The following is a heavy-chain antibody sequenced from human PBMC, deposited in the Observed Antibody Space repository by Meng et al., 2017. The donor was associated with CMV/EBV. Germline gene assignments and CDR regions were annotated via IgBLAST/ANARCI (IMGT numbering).Heavy chain of an antibody. CDR2: ISWNSGSI. Sequence: SLKISCAASGFTFDDYAMHWVRQAPGKGLEWVSGISWNSGSIGYADSVKGRFTISRDNAKNSLYLQMNSLRAEDTAVYYCARDGLDIVATISGDYFDYWGQGTLVTVSS. CDR1: GFTFDDYA. D-gene: IGHD5-12*01. CDR3: ARDGLDIVATISGDYFDY. J-gene: IGHJ4*02. V-gene: IGHV3-9*01.